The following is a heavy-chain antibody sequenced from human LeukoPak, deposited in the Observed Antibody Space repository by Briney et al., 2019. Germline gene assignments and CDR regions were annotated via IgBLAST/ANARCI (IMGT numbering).Heavy chain of an antibody. CDR1: GFTFDDYG. CDR3: AREPGYSSGWYDSDY. CDR2: INWNGGST. D-gene: IGHD6-19*01. V-gene: IGHV3-20*04. J-gene: IGHJ4*02. Sequence: GGSLRLSCAASGFTFDDYGMSWVRQAPGKGLEWVSGINWNGGSTGYADSVKGRFTISRDNAKNSLYLQMNSLRAEDTALYYCAREPGYSSGWYDSDYWGQGTVVTVSS.